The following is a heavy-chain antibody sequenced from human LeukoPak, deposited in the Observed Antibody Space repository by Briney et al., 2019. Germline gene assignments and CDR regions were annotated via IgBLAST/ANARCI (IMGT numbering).Heavy chain of an antibody. CDR1: GGSFSGYY. CDR3: ARQAYSSSWYVVDGYYYMDV. V-gene: IGHV4-34*01. CDR2: INHSGST. Sequence: SETLSLTCAVYGGSFSGYYWSWIRQPPGKGLEWIGEINHSGSTNYNPSLKSRVTISVDTSKNQFSLKLSSVTAADTAVYYCARQAYSSSWYVVDGYYYMDVWGKGTTVTVSS. D-gene: IGHD6-13*01. J-gene: IGHJ6*03.